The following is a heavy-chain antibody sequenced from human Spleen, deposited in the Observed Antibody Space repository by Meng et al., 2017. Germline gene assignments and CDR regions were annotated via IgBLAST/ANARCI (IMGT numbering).Heavy chain of an antibody. CDR3: ARDWAEAYYDILTGYYKGPGAFDI. CDR2: ISSSSSYI. Sequence: GGSLRLSCAASGFTFSSYSMNWVRQAPGEGLEWVSSISSSSSYIYYADSVKGRFTISRDNAKNSLYLQMNSLRAEDTAVYYCARDWAEAYYDILTGYYKGPGAFDIWGQGTMVTVSS. J-gene: IGHJ3*02. D-gene: IGHD3-9*01. CDR1: GFTFSSYS. V-gene: IGHV3-21*01.